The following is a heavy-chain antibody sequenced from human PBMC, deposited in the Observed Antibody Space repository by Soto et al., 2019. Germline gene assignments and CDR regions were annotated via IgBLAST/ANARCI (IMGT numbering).Heavy chain of an antibody. V-gene: IGHV4-30-4*01. D-gene: IGHD3-3*01. J-gene: IGHJ4*02. CDR1: GGSISSGDYY. CDR2: IYYSGST. CDR3: ARTNYDFWSGYYQHFAY. Sequence: SETLSLTCTVSGGSISSGDYYWSWIRQPPGKGLEWIGYIYYSGSTYYNPSLKSRVTISVDTSKNQFSLKLSSVTAADTAVYYCARTNYDFWSGYYQHFAYRGQGTLVTVSS.